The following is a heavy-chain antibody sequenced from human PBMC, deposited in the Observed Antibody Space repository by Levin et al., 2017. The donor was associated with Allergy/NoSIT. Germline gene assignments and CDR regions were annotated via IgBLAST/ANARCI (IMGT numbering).Heavy chain of an antibody. J-gene: IGHJ4*02. D-gene: IGHD7-27*01. Sequence: PSETLSLTCGVYGGSFSSSYWSWIRQPPGMGLEWIGEINHRGSTNFNPSLKSRVTISVDTSKNQLSLKLRSVTAADTAVYYCARGSWGLGHFDYWGQGALVTVSS. CDR1: GGSFSSSY. CDR2: INHRGST. CDR3: ARGSWGLGHFDY. V-gene: IGHV4-34*01.